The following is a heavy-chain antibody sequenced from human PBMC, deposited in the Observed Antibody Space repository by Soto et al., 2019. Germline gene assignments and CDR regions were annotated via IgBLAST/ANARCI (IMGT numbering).Heavy chain of an antibody. J-gene: IGHJ6*03. V-gene: IGHV3-30*18. CDR2: ISYDGSNK. D-gene: IGHD6-13*01. CDR3: AKERQIAAAGTGYMDV. CDR1: GFTFSSYG. Sequence: HPGGSLRLSCAASGFTFSSYGMHWVRQAPGKGLEWVAVISYDGSNKYYADSVKGRFTISRDNSKNTLYLQMNSLRAEDTAVYYCAKERQIAAAGTGYMDVWGKGTTVTVSS.